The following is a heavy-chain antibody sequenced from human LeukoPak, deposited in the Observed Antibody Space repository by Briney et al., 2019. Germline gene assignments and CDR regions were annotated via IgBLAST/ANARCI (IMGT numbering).Heavy chain of an antibody. J-gene: IGHJ4*02. CDR3: AKDRPWATRGLDY. CDR1: GGSLSHYY. Sequence: PSGTLSLICTVSGGSLSHYYWNWIRQPPGKGLEWIGYIYYSGSTSYNPSLKSRATLSVDTSKNQFSLKLNSVTAADTAVYYCAKDRPWATRGLDYWGQGTLVTVSS. V-gene: IGHV4-59*01. CDR2: IYYSGST. D-gene: IGHD6-6*01.